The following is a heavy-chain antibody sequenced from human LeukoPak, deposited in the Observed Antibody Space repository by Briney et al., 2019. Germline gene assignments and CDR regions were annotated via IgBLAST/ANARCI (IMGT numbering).Heavy chain of an antibody. CDR3: ARDRSLKQWLGH. V-gene: IGHV4-34*01. D-gene: IGHD6-19*01. CDR1: GGSFSGYY. Sequence: SETLSLTCAVYGGSFSGYYWSWIRQPLGKGLEWIGEINRSGSTNYNPSLKSRVTISVDTSKNQFSLKLSSVTAADTAVYYCARDRSLKQWLGHWGQGTLVTVSS. J-gene: IGHJ4*02. CDR2: INRSGST.